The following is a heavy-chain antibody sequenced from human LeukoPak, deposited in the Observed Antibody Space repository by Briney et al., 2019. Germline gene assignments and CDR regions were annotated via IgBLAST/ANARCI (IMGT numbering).Heavy chain of an antibody. D-gene: IGHD2-2*01. CDR1: GFTFSSYA. CDR3: AKDQDIVVVPAAGFDY. CDR2: ISCSGDST. J-gene: IGHJ4*02. Sequence: PGGSLRLSCAASGFTFSSYAMSWVRQAPGKGLEWVSAISCSGDSTYYADSVKGRFTISRDNSKNTLYLQMNSLRAEDTAVYYCAKDQDIVVVPAAGFDYWGQGTLVTVSS. V-gene: IGHV3-23*01.